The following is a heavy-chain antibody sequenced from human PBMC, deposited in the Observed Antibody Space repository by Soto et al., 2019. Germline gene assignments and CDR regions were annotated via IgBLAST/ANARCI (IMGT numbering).Heavy chain of an antibody. CDR1: GYTFTSYD. Sequence: GASVKVSCKASGYTFTSYDINWVRQATGQGLEWMGWMNPNSGNTGYAQKFQGRVTMTRNTSISTAYMELSSLRSEDTAVYYCARGVATIYYYYYGMDVWGQGTTVTV. CDR3: ARGVATIYYYYYGMDV. CDR2: MNPNSGNT. D-gene: IGHD5-12*01. V-gene: IGHV1-8*01. J-gene: IGHJ6*02.